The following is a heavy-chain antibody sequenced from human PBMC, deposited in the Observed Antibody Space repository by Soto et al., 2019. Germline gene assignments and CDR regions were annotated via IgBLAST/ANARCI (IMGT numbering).Heavy chain of an antibody. V-gene: IGHV1-69*13. CDR3: ARDRVVAANNWFDP. Sequence: GASVKVSCKASGGTFSSYAISWVRQAPGQGLEWMGGIIPIFGTANYAQKFQGRVTITADESTSTAYMELSSLRSEDTAVYYCARDRVVAANNWFDPWGQGTIVTVYS. CDR2: IIPIFGTA. CDR1: GGTFSSYA. J-gene: IGHJ5*02. D-gene: IGHD2-15*01.